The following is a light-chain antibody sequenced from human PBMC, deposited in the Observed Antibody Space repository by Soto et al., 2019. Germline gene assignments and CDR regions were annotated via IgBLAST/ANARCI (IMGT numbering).Light chain of an antibody. J-gene: IGKJ4*01. Sequence: DIVMAQSPDFLALSLGERATINCESSQSVLFTSNNKNYLGWYQQKPGQPPKLXLSWESARESGVPERFTGSGSGTLFTLSINRLQAEDVAVYYCQQYYTLPLTCGGGTKVDIK. CDR1: QSVLFTSNNKNY. CDR2: WES. CDR3: QQYYTLPLT. V-gene: IGKV4-1*01.